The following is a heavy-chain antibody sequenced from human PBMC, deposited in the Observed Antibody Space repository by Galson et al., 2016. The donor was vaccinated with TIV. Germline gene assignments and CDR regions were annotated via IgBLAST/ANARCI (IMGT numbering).Heavy chain of an antibody. CDR1: GVSISSGFSY. J-gene: IGHJ3*01. Sequence: TLSLTCSVSGVSISSGFSYWNWVRQPPGQGLEWIGYIHFTGRTYYNPSFQSRVSISVDTSKSQFSLNLRSVTAADTAVYFCARETYGDYDNYDAFDFWGRGTMVTVSS. D-gene: IGHD4-17*01. CDR3: ARETYGDYDNYDAFDF. V-gene: IGHV4-31*03. CDR2: IHFTGRT.